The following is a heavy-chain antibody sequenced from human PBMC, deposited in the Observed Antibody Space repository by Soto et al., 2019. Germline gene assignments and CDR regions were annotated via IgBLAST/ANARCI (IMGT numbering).Heavy chain of an antibody. V-gene: IGHV3-23*01. CDR2: LSGSGSTT. CDR1: GFSFGGYG. CDR3: AKASKGYTGYDLDY. J-gene: IGHJ4*02. Sequence: EVQLLESGGDLVQPGGSLRLSCAASGFSFGGYGMSWVRQAPGKGLEWVSALSGSGSTTYYADSVRGRFIISRDNSRGTLFLQMNSLRAEDPAVYFCAKASKGYTGYDLDYWGQGTVVTVSP. D-gene: IGHD5-12*01.